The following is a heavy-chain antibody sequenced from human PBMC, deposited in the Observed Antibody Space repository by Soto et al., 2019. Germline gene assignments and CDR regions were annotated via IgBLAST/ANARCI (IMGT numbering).Heavy chain of an antibody. CDR3: ARDARGTRGFDEMDI. V-gene: IGHV1-2*02. CDR1: GYIFTGYH. J-gene: IGHJ6*02. D-gene: IGHD3-9*01. CDR2: INPNSGDA. Sequence: ASVKVSCKASGYIFTGYHIHWVRQAPGRGLEWMGWINPNSGDAEYAQNFQGRVTMTRDTSFNLVYMEMSGLMSDDTAVYYCARDARGTRGFDEMDIWGQGTTVTVSS.